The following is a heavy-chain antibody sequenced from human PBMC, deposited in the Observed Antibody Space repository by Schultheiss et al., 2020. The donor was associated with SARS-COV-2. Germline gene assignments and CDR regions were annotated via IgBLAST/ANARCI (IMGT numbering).Heavy chain of an antibody. J-gene: IGHJ5*02. CDR3: ARENNHGGIDP. V-gene: IGHV4-59*12. D-gene: IGHD1-14*01. Sequence: SETLSLTCAVSGGSISSYYWSWIRQPPGKGLEWIGYIYYSGSTNYNLSLKSRVTISVDTSKNQFSLKLSSVTAADTAVYYCARENNHGGIDPWGQGTLVTVSS. CDR2: IYYSGST. CDR1: GGSISSYY.